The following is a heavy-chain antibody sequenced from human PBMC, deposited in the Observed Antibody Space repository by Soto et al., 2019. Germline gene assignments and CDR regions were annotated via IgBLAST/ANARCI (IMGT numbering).Heavy chain of an antibody. Sequence: SETLSLTCTVSTGSIFSHSYYWAWIRQPPGKGLEWIGTINHSGSPYHNPPLKSRVTISVDSSKNQFSLTLTSVTVADTAVYYCARRYAPRYSSGNNHFDLWGQGTLVTVSS. CDR2: INHSGSP. CDR1: TGSIFSHSYY. J-gene: IGHJ4*02. CDR3: ARRYAPRYSSGNNHFDL. V-gene: IGHV4-39*01. D-gene: IGHD6-19*01.